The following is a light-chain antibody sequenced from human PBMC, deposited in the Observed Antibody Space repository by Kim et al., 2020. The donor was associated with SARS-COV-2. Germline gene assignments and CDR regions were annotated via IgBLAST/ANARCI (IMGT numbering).Light chain of an antibody. CDR1: QTVRHNY. CDR2: DAS. CDR3: QRYGPSPA. Sequence: EIVLTESPGALSLSPGERATLSCRARQTVRHNYLAWYQHKPGQAPRLLIYDASTRATGIPDRFSGSGSGTDFTLTISRLEPGDYGVYYCQRYGPSPAFGQGTKGDIK. J-gene: IGKJ1*01. V-gene: IGKV3-20*01.